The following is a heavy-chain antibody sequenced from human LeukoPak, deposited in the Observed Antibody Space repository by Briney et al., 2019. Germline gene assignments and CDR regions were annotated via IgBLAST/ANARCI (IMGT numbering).Heavy chain of an antibody. Sequence: GESLKISCKATGYFFTSYWIGWVRQMPGKGLERMGIIYPGDSDTRYSPSFQGQVTISVDKAITTAYLQWSSPRASDTAMYYCARRYYGAGSYQGYMDLWGKGTMVTVFS. J-gene: IGHJ6*03. V-gene: IGHV5-51*01. D-gene: IGHD3-10*01. CDR3: ARRYYGAGSYQGYMDL. CDR1: GYFFTSYW. CDR2: IYPGDSDT.